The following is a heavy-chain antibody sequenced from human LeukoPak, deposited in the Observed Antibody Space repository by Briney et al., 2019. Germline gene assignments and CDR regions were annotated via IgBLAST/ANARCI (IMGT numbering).Heavy chain of an antibody. Sequence: PGGSLRLSCAASGFTFSSYSMNWVRQAPGKGLEWVSSISSSSSYIYYADSVKGRFTISRDNAKNSLYLQMNSLRAEDTAVYYCARDGYYYDRSGYYYTYYFDYWGQGTLVTVSS. CDR1: GFTFSSYS. CDR3: ARDGYYYDRSGYYYTYYFDY. V-gene: IGHV3-21*01. D-gene: IGHD3-22*01. CDR2: ISSSSSYI. J-gene: IGHJ4*02.